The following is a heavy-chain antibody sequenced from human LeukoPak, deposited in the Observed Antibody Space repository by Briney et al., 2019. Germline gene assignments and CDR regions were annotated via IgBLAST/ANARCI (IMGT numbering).Heavy chain of an antibody. D-gene: IGHD2-2*03. Sequence: ASVKVSCKASRYTFTSYYMHWVRQAPGQGLEWMGIINPSGGSTSYAQKFQGRVTMTRDTSTSTVYMELSSLRSEDTAVYYCARDLDIVVVPAAGWFDPWGQGTLVTVSS. V-gene: IGHV1-46*01. CDR2: INPSGGST. CDR1: RYTFTSYY. CDR3: ARDLDIVVVPAAGWFDP. J-gene: IGHJ5*02.